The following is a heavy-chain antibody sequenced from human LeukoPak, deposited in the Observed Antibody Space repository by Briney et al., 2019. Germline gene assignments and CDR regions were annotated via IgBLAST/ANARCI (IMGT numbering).Heavy chain of an antibody. CDR3: ARDLKFGGSYYYFDY. J-gene: IGHJ4*02. Sequence: ASAKVSCKASGYTFTGYYMHWVRQAPGQGLEWMGWINPNSGGTNYAQKFQGRVTMTRDTSISTAYMELSRLRSDDTAVYYCARDLKFGGSYYYFDYWGQGTLVTVSS. V-gene: IGHV1-2*02. D-gene: IGHD1-26*01. CDR2: INPNSGGT. CDR1: GYTFTGYY.